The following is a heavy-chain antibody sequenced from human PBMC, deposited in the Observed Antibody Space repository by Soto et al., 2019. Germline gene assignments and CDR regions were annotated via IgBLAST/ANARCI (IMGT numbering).Heavy chain of an antibody. CDR3: ARLKGWDRFDP. Sequence: QVQLVESGGGVVQPGRSLRLSCEASGFTFSSYGMHWVRQAPGKGLEWVAVIWYDGSNKYYADSVKGRFTISRDNSKNTLSLQMSSLRVEDTAVYYCARLKGWDRFDPWGQGTLVTVSS. CDR1: GFTFSSYG. CDR2: IWYDGSNK. D-gene: IGHD1-26*01. V-gene: IGHV3-33*01. J-gene: IGHJ5*02.